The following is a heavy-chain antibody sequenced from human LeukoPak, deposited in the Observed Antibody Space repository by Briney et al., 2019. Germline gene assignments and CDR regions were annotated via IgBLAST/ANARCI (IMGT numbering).Heavy chain of an antibody. CDR2: ISYDGSNK. Sequence: QPGGSLRLSCAASGFTFSSYAMHWVRQAPGKGLEWVAVISYDGSNKYYADSVKGRFTISRDNSKNTLYLQMNSLRAEDTAVYYCARGWGPGYCSSTSCNGLYYYYGMDVWGQGTTVTVSS. V-gene: IGHV3-30-3*01. CDR1: GFTFSSYA. CDR3: ARGWGPGYCSSTSCNGLYYYYGMDV. J-gene: IGHJ6*02. D-gene: IGHD2-2*01.